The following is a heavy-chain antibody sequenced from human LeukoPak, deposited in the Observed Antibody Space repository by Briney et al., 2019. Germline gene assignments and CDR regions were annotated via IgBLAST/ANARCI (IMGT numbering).Heavy chain of an antibody. D-gene: IGHD3-9*01. CDR3: ARTYYDILTGYNPYFDY. CDR2: ISSSSDYI. CDR1: EFTFNTYN. J-gene: IGHJ4*02. Sequence: PGGSLRLSCAASEFTFNTYNMNWVRQAPGKGLEWVSSISSSSDYIYYADSVKGRFTISRDNAKNSLYLQMNSLRAEDTAVYYCARTYYDILTGYNPYFDYWGQGILVTVSS. V-gene: IGHV3-21*01.